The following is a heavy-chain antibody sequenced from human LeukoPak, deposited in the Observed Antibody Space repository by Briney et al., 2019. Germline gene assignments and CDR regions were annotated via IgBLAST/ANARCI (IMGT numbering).Heavy chain of an antibody. V-gene: IGHV1-69*05. CDR1: GGTSSSYA. D-gene: IGHD3-22*01. CDR2: IIPIFGTA. J-gene: IGHJ1*01. CDR3: ARADYYDSSGYYSLYFQH. Sequence: GSSVKVSCKASGGTSSSYAISWVRQAPGQGLEWMGGIIPIFGTANYAQKFQGRVTITTDESTSTAYMELSSLRSEDTAVYYCARADYYDSSGYYSLYFQHWGQGTLVTVSS.